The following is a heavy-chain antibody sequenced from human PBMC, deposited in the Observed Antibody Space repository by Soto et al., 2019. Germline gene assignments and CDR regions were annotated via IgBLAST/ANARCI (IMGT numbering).Heavy chain of an antibody. CDR1: GFTFSSYA. CDR2: ISSSSSNT. V-gene: IGHV3-21*04. Sequence: GGSLRLSCAASGFTFSSYAMSWVRQAPGKGLEWVSSISSSSSNTYYADSVKGRFTISRDNAKNTLYLQMNSLRAEDTAVYYCTRELSTPILSHWGQGNLVNVSP. J-gene: IGHJ4*02. CDR3: TRELSTPILSH. D-gene: IGHD2-2*01.